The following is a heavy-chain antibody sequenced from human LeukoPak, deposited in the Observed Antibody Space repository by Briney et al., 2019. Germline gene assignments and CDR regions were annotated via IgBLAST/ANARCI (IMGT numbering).Heavy chain of an antibody. CDR1: GXRFNAYC. CDR2: IYPDDSDT. CDR3: ARPNITSYYDSRGYDAFDV. Sequence: GESLKISFKGSGXRFNAYCIAWVRQMPGKVLEWMGIIYPDDSDTRYSPSFQGQVTISADKSVRTAYLQWSSLKASDTAMYYCARPNITSYYDSRGYDAFDVWGQGTMVTVSS. D-gene: IGHD3-22*01. V-gene: IGHV5-51*01. J-gene: IGHJ3*01.